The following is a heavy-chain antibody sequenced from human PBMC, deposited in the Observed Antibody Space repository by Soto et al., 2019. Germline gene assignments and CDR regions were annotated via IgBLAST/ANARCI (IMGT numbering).Heavy chain of an antibody. CDR1: GFTFTSSA. Sequence: GASVKVSCKASGFTFTSSAVQWVRQARGQRLEWIGWIVVGSGNTNYAQKFQERVTITRDMSASTAYMELSSLRSEDTAVYYCAADRDYDILTGYYGSDYGMDVWGQGTTVTVSS. D-gene: IGHD3-9*01. CDR3: AADRDYDILTGYYGSDYGMDV. V-gene: IGHV1-58*01. J-gene: IGHJ6*02. CDR2: IVVGSGNT.